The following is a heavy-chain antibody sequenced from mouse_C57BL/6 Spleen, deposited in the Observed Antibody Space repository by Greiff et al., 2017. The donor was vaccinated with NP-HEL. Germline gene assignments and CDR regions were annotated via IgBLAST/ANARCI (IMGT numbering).Heavy chain of an antibody. CDR2: IYPGDGDT. V-gene: IGHV1-82*01. D-gene: IGHD2-5*01. CDR3: ARRHYSISGAMDY. J-gene: IGHJ4*01. Sequence: VQLQQSGPELVKPGASVKISCKASGYAFSSSWMNWVKQRPGKGLEWIGRIYPGDGDTNYNGKFKGKATLTADKSSSTAYMQLSSLTSEDSAVYFCARRHYSISGAMDYWGQGTSVTVSS. CDR1: GYAFSSSW.